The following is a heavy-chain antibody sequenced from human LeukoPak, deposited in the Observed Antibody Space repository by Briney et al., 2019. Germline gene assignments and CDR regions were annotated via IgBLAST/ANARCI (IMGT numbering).Heavy chain of an antibody. J-gene: IGHJ4*02. CDR3: ARGPYSSSWYFDY. D-gene: IGHD6-13*01. V-gene: IGHV6-1*01. Sequence: RTYYRSKWYNDYAVSVKSRITINPDTSKNQFSLQLNSVTPEDTAVYYCARGPYSSSWYFDYWGQGTLVTVSS. CDR2: TYYRSKWYN.